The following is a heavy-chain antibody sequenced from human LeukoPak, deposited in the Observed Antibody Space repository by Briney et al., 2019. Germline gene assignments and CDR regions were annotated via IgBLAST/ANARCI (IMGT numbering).Heavy chain of an antibody. J-gene: IGHJ5*02. CDR2: INPNSGGT. D-gene: IGHD4-17*01. Sequence: ASVKVSCKASGYTFTSYGISWVRQAPGQGLEWMGWINPNSGGTNYAQKFQGWVTMTRDTSISTAYMELSRLRSDDTAVYYCAREANGDYGGNWFDPWGQGTLVTVSS. CDR3: AREANGDYGGNWFDP. V-gene: IGHV1-2*04. CDR1: GYTFTSYG.